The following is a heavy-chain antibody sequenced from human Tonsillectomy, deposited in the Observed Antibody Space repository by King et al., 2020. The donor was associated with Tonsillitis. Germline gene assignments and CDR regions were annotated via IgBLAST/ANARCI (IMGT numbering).Heavy chain of an antibody. V-gene: IGHV1-18*01. D-gene: IGHD4-11*01. CDR3: ARDPGITTNNWFDP. Sequence: QLVXSGAEVXKPGASVKVSCKASGYTFSSYAITWVRQAPGQGLEWMGWISAYNGNTNYAKKFQGRVTMTTDTSTSTAYMERRGLRSDDTAVYYCARDPGITTNNWFDPWGQGTLVTVSS. CDR1: GYTFSSYA. CDR2: ISAYNGNT. J-gene: IGHJ5*02.